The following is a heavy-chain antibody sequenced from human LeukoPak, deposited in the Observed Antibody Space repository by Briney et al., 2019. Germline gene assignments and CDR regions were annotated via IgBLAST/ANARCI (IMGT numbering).Heavy chain of an antibody. J-gene: IGHJ5*02. V-gene: IGHV4-59*01. CDR2: IYYSGST. CDR3: ARHGTTGANLNWFDP. Sequence: KPSETLSLTCTVSGGSISNYYWSWVRQPPGKGLEWIGYIYYSGSTNYNPSLKSRVTLSVDTSKNQFSLKVSSATAADTAVYYCARHGTTGANLNWFDPWGQGTLVTVSS. D-gene: IGHD1-1*01. CDR1: GGSISNYY.